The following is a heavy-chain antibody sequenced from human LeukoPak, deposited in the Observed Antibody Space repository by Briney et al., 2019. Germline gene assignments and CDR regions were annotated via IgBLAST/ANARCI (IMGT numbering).Heavy chain of an antibody. V-gene: IGHV3-23*01. CDR3: ARRNYDILTAYYLGNWFDP. D-gene: IGHD3-9*01. CDR1: GFTFNSYA. J-gene: IGHJ5*02. Sequence: GGSLRLSCAASGFTFNSYAMSWVRQAPGKGLEGVSAISGSGGSTYYADSVKGRFTISRDNSNNTLYLQMNSLRAEDTAVYYCARRNYDILTAYYLGNWFDPWGQGTLVTVSS. CDR2: ISGSGGST.